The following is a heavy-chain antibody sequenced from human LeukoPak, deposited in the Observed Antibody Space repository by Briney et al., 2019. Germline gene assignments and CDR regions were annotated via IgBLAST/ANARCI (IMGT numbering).Heavy chain of an antibody. D-gene: IGHD3-10*01. CDR3: ARTRYYYNSRSYGAPYYFDY. Sequence: SETLSLTCAVYGGSFSDYYWSWIRQPPGKGLEWIGEINHIGSTNYNPSLKSRVTISVDTSKSQFSLKLNSVTAADTAVYYCARTRYYYNSRSYGAPYYFDYWGQGTLVTVSS. J-gene: IGHJ4*02. CDR2: INHIGST. V-gene: IGHV4-34*01. CDR1: GGSFSDYY.